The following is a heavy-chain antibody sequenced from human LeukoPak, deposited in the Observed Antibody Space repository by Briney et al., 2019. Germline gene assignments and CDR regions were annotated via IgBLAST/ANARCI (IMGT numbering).Heavy chain of an antibody. CDR3: ARHSYSGYDRLFDY. V-gene: IGHV4-59*01. CDR2: IYYSGST. Sequence: TASETLSLTCTVSGGSISSYYWSWIRQPPGKGLEWIGYIYYSGSTNYNPSLKSRVTISVDTSKNQFSLKLSSVTAADTAVYYCARHSYSGYDRLFDYWGQGIPVTVSS. CDR1: GGSISSYY. J-gene: IGHJ4*02. D-gene: IGHD5-12*01.